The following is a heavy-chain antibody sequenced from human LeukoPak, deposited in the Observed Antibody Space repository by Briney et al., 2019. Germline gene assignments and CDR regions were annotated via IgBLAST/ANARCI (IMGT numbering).Heavy chain of an antibody. CDR3: AKDTSAWWYHRAYMNV. CDR2: ISGRGDET. D-gene: IGHD2-15*01. Sequence: GGSLRLSCAASGFTFSDYAISWVRQAPGGGLEWVSAISGRGDETFHADSVKGRFTTSRDNSKNTLSLQMSSLRVEDSAVYFCAKDTSAWWYHRAYMNVWGTGTTVTVSS. J-gene: IGHJ6*03. CDR1: GFTFSDYA. V-gene: IGHV3-23*01.